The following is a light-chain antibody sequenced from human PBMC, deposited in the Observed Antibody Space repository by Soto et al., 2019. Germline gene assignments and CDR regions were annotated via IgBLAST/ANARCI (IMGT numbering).Light chain of an antibody. CDR1: QSVLYSSTNKNY. V-gene: IGKV4-1*01. Sequence: DIVMTQSLESLAVSLGEXATINRKSSQSVLYSSTNKNYLAWYQQKEGQPPRLLIYWAFTRESGVPDRFSGSGSGTDFTLTISSLQAEDVAVYYCQQYYSLPPTFGGGTKVDIK. CDR3: QQYYSLPPT. CDR2: WAF. J-gene: IGKJ4*01.